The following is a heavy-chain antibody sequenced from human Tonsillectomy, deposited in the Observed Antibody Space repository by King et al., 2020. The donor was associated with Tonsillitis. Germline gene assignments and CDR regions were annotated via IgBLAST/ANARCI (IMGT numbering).Heavy chain of an antibody. CDR3: ARGRFIMLRGALNWFDP. CDR1: GFIFSDYG. Sequence: QLVQSGGGVVQPGRSLRLSCAASGFIFSDYGMHWVRQAPGKGLEWVAVTWSDGSNKDYADSVKGRFTISRDNSENTLYLQMNSLRAEDTAVYYCARGRFIMLRGALNWFDPWGQGTLVIVSS. J-gene: IGHJ5*02. V-gene: IGHV3-33*01. D-gene: IGHD3-10*01. CDR2: TWSDGSNK.